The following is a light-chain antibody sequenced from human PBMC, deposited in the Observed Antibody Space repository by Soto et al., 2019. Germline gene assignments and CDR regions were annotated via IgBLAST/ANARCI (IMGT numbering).Light chain of an antibody. CDR3: QQYGSSPFT. J-gene: IGKJ3*01. V-gene: IGKV3-20*01. Sequence: EMVLTQAPGTVSVSPGERVTLSCRASQSVSNNFLAWHQQRPGQAPRLLIYVASSRSGGIPDRFRRSGSGTDFSRTIYRLEPEDLAVYYCQQYGSSPFTFGPGTKVDVK. CDR2: VAS. CDR1: QSVSNNF.